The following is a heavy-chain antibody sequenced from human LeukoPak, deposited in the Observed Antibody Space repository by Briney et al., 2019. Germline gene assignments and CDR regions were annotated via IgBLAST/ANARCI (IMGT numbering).Heavy chain of an antibody. J-gene: IGHJ4*02. V-gene: IGHV3-23*01. Sequence: PGGSLRLSCAASGFTFSNFALSWVRQAPGKGLEWGSTITATGGTPNYAAPVKARFTISSDKSKSTLSLQMSSRRAEDTAVYYCAKGGGTYYYYFDYWGQGTLVTVSS. CDR3: AKGGGTYYYYFDY. CDR2: ITATGGTP. CDR1: GFTFSNFA. D-gene: IGHD1-26*01.